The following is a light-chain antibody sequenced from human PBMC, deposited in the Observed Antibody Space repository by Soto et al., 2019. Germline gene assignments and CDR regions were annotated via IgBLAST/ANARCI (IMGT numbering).Light chain of an antibody. J-gene: IGLJ2*01. Sequence: QSALTQPPSASGSPGQSVTLSCTGTSSDVGDYNYVSWYQQHPGKAPKLMIYEVSKRPSGVPDRFSGSKSGNTASLTVSGLQAEDEADYYCSSYAGSNKVVFGGGTQLTVL. V-gene: IGLV2-8*01. CDR3: SSYAGSNKVV. CDR1: SSDVGDYNY. CDR2: EVS.